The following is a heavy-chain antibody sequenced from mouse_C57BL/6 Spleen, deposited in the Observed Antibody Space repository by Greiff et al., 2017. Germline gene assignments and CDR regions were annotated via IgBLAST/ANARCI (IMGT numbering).Heavy chain of an antibody. D-gene: IGHD1-1*01. Sequence: QVQLQQSGAELVRPGASVTLSCKASGYTFTDYEMHWVKQTPVHGLEWIGAIDPETGGTAYNQKFKGTVILTADKSSSTTYMELRSLTSEDSAVYYSTRLITTVVPYYVDYWGQGTTLTVSS. J-gene: IGHJ2*01. CDR1: GYTFTDYE. V-gene: IGHV1-15*01. CDR2: IDPETGGT. CDR3: TRLITTVVPYYVDY.